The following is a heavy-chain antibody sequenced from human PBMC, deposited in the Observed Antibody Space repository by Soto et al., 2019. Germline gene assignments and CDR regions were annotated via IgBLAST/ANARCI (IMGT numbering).Heavy chain of an antibody. CDR2: ISAYNGNT. Sequence: QVRLVQSGAEVKKPGASVKVSCQASGYTFTSYGISWLRQPPGQGLEGMGWISAYNGNTTYAQKLQGRVTMTTDTSKSRAYMELRSLRSDDTAVYYCARDKDITIFGVVIISDYGMDVWGQGTTVTVSS. CDR3: ARDKDITIFGVVIISDYGMDV. V-gene: IGHV1-18*01. CDR1: GYTFTSYG. J-gene: IGHJ6*02. D-gene: IGHD3-3*01.